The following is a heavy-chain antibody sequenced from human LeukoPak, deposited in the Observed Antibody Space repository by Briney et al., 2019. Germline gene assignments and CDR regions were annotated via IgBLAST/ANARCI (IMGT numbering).Heavy chain of an antibody. J-gene: IGHJ4*02. D-gene: IGHD3-16*01. CDR3: ARMGLSYYFDY. V-gene: IGHV3-21*01. CDR2: ISSSSSYI. Sequence: GGSLRLSCAASGFTFSTYSMNWVRQAPGKGLEWVSSISSSSSYIYYADSVKGRFTISRDNAKNSLYLQMNSLGAEDTAVYYCARMGLSYYFDYWGQGTLVTVSS. CDR1: GFTFSTYS.